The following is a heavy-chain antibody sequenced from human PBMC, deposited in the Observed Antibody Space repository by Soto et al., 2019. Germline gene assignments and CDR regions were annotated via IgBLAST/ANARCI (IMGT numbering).Heavy chain of an antibody. CDR3: ERVSQVSSGGSYDYYCMDV. Sequence: QVQLVQSGAEVKKPGSSVKVSCKASEGTFSSYAISWVRQPPGHGLEWMGGIIPIFGTANYAQKFKARVTITANESTSTAYMELRSLRSEYTAVYYCERVSQVSSGGSYDYYCMDVWGQGTTVTVSS. D-gene: IGHD1-26*01. CDR2: IIPIFGTA. CDR1: EGTFSSYA. V-gene: IGHV1-69*01. J-gene: IGHJ6*02.